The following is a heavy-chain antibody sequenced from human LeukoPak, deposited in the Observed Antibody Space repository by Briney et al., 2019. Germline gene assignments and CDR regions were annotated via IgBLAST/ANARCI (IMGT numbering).Heavy chain of an antibody. CDR3: ARAVIYGPIDY. J-gene: IGHJ4*02. D-gene: IGHD3-10*01. CDR1: GITFISYS. CDR2: ISSSSSYI. V-gene: IGHV3-21*01. Sequence: GGSLRLSCADSGITFISYSMNWVRQAPGKGLEWVSSISSSSSYIYYADSVKGRFTISRDNAKNSLYLQMNSLRAEDTAVYYCARAVIYGPIDYWGQGTLVTVSS.